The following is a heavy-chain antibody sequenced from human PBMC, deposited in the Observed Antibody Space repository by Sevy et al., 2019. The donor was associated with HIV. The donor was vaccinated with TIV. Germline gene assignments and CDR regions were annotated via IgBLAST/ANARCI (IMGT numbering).Heavy chain of an antibody. CDR1: GFIFGNHA. CDR3: AKDLGWPL. CDR2: ITSTGSTT. D-gene: IGHD2-15*01. Sequence: GGSLRLSCAASGFIFGNHAMSWVRQTPGKGLEWVSGITSTGSTTYYMDSVKGRFTISRDNSKNTLYLQMNSLRTEDTAVYYRAKDLGWPLWGQGPLVTVSS. J-gene: IGHJ4*02. V-gene: IGHV3-23*01.